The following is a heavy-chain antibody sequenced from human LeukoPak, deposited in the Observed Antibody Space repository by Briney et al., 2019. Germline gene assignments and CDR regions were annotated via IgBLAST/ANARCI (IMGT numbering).Heavy chain of an antibody. CDR3: ARAYSSSWYGEINWFDP. CDR1: GDSVSSNSAA. J-gene: IGHJ5*02. CDR2: TYYRSKWYN. V-gene: IGHV6-1*01. Sequence: SQTLSLTCAISGDSVSSNSAAWNWIRQSPSRGLEWLGRTYYRSKWYNDYAVSVKSRITINPDTSKNQFSLQLNSVTPEDTAVYYCARAYSSSWYGEINWFDPWGQGTLVTVSP. D-gene: IGHD6-13*01.